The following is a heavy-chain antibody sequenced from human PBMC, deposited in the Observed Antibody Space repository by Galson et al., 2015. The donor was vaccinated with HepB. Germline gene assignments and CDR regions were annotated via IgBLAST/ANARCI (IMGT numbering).Heavy chain of an antibody. CDR2: IYYSGST. D-gene: IGHD2-2*01. J-gene: IGHJ3*02. Sequence: LSLTCAVSGGSISSGGYSWSWLRQPPGKGLEWIGYIYYSGSTYYNPSLKSRVTISVDTSKNQFSLKLSSVTAADTAVYYCARGSEGTNIVVVPAANFDAFDIWGQGTMVTVSS. V-gene: IGHV4-30-4*07. CDR3: ARGSEGTNIVVVPAANFDAFDI. CDR1: GGSISSGGYS.